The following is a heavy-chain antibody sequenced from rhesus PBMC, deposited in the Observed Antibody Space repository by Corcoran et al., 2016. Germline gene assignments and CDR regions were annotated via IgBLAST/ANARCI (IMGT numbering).Heavy chain of an antibody. Sequence: EVQLVETGGGLVQPGGSLKLSCAASGFTFSRSAMYWVRQASGKVLGVVGRITSKSNHYETGYAASVKGRFTISRDDSKNTAYLQMNSLKTEDTAVYYCARVQLQPFDYWGQGVLVTVSS. V-gene: IGHV3-118*01. D-gene: IGHD5-12*01. J-gene: IGHJ4*01. CDR2: ITSKSNHYET. CDR1: GFTFSRSA. CDR3: ARVQLQPFDY.